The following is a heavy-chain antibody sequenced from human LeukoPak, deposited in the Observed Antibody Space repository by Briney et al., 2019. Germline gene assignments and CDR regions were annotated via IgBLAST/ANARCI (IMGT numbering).Heavy chain of an antibody. CDR3: ARERPYDYGDYEAPYYFDY. J-gene: IGHJ4*02. CDR2: ISSSSSTI. Sequence: GGSLRLSCAASGFTFSSYSMNWVRQAPGKGLEWVSYISSSSSTIYYADSVKGRFTISRDNAKNTLYLQMNSLRAEDTAVYYCARERPYDYGDYEAPYYFDYWGQGTLVTVSS. D-gene: IGHD4-17*01. CDR1: GFTFSSYS. V-gene: IGHV3-48*04.